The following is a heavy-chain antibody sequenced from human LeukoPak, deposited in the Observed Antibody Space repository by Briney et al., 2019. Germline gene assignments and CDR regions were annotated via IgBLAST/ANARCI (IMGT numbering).Heavy chain of an antibody. V-gene: IGHV4-4*07. CDR1: GDSISSYY. D-gene: IGHD6-19*01. CDR3: ARDRQWLVDH. CDR2: VYVTGST. J-gene: IGHJ5*02. Sequence: PSETLSLTCTVPGDSISSYYWSWIRQPAGKGLEWIGRVYVTGSTNLNPALQSRVTMSVDTSKNRFSMKLTSVTAADTAVYYCARDRQWLVDHWGPGTLVTVSS.